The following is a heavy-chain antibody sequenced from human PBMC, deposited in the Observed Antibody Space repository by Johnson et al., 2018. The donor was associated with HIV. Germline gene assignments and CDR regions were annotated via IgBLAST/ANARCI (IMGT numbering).Heavy chain of an antibody. D-gene: IGHD7-27*01. Sequence: HVQLVESGGGVVQPGRSLRLSCAASGFTFSSYGMHWVRQAPGKGLEWVAVIWYDGSNKYYADSVKGRFTISRDNSKNTLYLQMNSLRAEDTAVYYCAKDLGTGDDAFDIWGQGTMVTVSS. CDR1: GFTFSSYG. V-gene: IGHV3-33*06. CDR2: IWYDGSNK. CDR3: AKDLGTGDDAFDI. J-gene: IGHJ3*02.